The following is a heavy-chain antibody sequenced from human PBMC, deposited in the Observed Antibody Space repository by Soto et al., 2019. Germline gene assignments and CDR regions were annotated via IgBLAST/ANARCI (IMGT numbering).Heavy chain of an antibody. V-gene: IGHV4-4*07. CDR3: ARESGDNWDYEAY. D-gene: IGHD1-7*01. Sequence: SETLSLTCTVSGGSISSYHWSWIRQSAGKGLEWIGRIYTSGNTHYNPSLKSRVTVSIDTSKNQFFLTVNSVTAADSAVYYCARESGDNWDYEAYWGQ. CDR1: GGSISSYH. CDR2: IYTSGNT. J-gene: IGHJ4*02.